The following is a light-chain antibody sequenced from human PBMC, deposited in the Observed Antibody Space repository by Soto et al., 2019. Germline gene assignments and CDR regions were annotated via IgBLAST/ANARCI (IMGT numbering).Light chain of an antibody. V-gene: IGKV1-5*03. J-gene: IGKJ5*01. CDR3: QQSYSTLIT. Sequence: DIQLTQSPSTLSASVGDRVTITCRASQSISSWVAWYQQKPGSAPKLLIYKASSLETGVPSRFSGSGSGTDFPLTISSLQPEDFATYYCQQSYSTLITFGQGTRLEIK. CDR2: KAS. CDR1: QSISSW.